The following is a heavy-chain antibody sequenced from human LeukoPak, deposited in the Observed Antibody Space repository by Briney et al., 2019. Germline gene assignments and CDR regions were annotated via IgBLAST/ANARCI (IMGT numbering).Heavy chain of an antibody. Sequence: ASVKVSCKASGYTFTSYYMHWVRQAPGQGLEWMGWINPNSGGTNSAQKFQGRVTMTRDTSINTAYMELSRLRSDDTAVYYCARDRGGIAAAGPFDYWGQGTLVTVSS. D-gene: IGHD6-13*01. CDR3: ARDRGGIAAAGPFDY. J-gene: IGHJ4*02. CDR1: GYTFTSYY. CDR2: INPNSGGT. V-gene: IGHV1-2*02.